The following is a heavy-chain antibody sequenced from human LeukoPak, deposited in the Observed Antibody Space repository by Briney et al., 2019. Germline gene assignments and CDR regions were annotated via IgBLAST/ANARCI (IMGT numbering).Heavy chain of an antibody. J-gene: IGHJ6*02. CDR3: ARDLGLSSGYAYYYYGMDV. CDR2: INAGNGNT. CDR1: GYTFTTYT. V-gene: IGHV1-3*01. D-gene: IGHD3-22*01. Sequence: GASVKVSCKASGYTFTTYTMHWVRQAPGQRLEWMGWINAGNGNTKYSQKFQGRVTITRDTSASTAYMELSSLRSEDTAMYYCARDLGLSSGYAYYYYGMDVWGQWTTVIVSS.